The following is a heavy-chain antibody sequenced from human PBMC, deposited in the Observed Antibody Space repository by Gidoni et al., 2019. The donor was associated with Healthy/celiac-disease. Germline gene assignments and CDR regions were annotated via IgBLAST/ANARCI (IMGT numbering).Heavy chain of an antibody. Sequence: QLQLQESGPGLVKPSETLSLTCTVSGGSISSSSYYWGWLRQPPGKGLEWIGSIYYSGSTYYNPSLKSRVTISVDTSKNQFSLKLSSVTAADTAVYYCASEYYDFWSGYYTGSRRKRKNWFDPWGQGTLVTVSS. CDR2: IYYSGST. D-gene: IGHD3-3*01. J-gene: IGHJ5*02. V-gene: IGHV4-39*01. CDR3: ASEYYDFWSGYYTGSRRKRKNWFDP. CDR1: GGSISSSSYY.